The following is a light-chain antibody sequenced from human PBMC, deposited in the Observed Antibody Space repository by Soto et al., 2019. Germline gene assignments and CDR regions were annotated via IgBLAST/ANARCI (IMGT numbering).Light chain of an antibody. CDR3: FSYAGSSTFV. J-gene: IGLJ2*01. CDR1: SSDVGNYNL. CDR2: EDR. V-gene: IGLV2-23*02. Sequence: QSALTQPASVSGSPGQSITISCTGTSSDVGNYNLVSWYQQHPGKAPKLMIYEDRKRPSEVSNRFSGSKSGNTASLTISGLQAEDDADYYCFSYAGSSTFVFGGGTKLTVL.